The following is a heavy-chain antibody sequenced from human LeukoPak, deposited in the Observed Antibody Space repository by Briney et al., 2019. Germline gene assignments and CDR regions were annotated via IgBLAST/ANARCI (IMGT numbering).Heavy chain of an antibody. J-gene: IGHJ4*02. D-gene: IGHD3-3*02. Sequence: GGSLRLSCAVSGVTFSSNDMSWVGQGPGKGLDWVSAIYPGRGTYYPHSVQRKFTLSRDNSKNTLYLQMNRLRAEDTSVYYCLRYALWGQGTLVTVSS. CDR1: GVTFSSND. CDR2: IYPGRGT. CDR3: LRYAL. V-gene: IGHV3-66*01.